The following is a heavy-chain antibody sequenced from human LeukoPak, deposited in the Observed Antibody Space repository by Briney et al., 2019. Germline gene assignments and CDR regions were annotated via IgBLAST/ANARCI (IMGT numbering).Heavy chain of an antibody. CDR2: ISGSGGVT. CDR3: AKAPGIAVPGTRVGPHLDY. D-gene: IGHD6-19*01. J-gene: IGHJ4*02. V-gene: IGHV3-23*01. Sequence: PGGSLRLSCAASGFTFSSYAMSWVRQAPGKGLDWISVISGSGGVTYYADSVKGRFTISRDNSKNTLYLQMSSLSAEATAVYYCAKAPGIAVPGTRVGPHLDYWGQGTLVTVSS. CDR1: GFTFSSYA.